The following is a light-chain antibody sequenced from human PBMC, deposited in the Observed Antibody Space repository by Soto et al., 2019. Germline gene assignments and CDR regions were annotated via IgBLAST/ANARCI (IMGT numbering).Light chain of an antibody. CDR3: QQYGSSPPT. CDR2: GAS. V-gene: IGKV3-20*01. J-gene: IGKJ1*01. CDR1: QSVSSNY. Sequence: EIVLTQSPGTLSLSPGERATLSCRASQSVSSNYLAWYQRKPGQAPRLLIYGASSRGIDSQNRFSGSGSGTDFTLTITRLEPEYFAVYYCQQYGSSPPTFGQGTKVEI.